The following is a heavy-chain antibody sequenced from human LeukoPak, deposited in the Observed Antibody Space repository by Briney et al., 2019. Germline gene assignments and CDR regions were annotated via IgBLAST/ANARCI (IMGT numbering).Heavy chain of an antibody. CDR2: IRYDGSNK. V-gene: IGHV3-30*02. Sequence: GGSLRLSCAASGFTFSSYGMHWVRQAPGKGLEWVAFIRYDGSNKYYADSVKGRFTISRDNSKNTLYLQMNSLRAEDTAVYYCAREGDEVGSLDYWGQGTLVTVSS. CDR3: AREGDEVGSLDY. CDR1: GFTFSSYG. D-gene: IGHD1-26*01. J-gene: IGHJ4*02.